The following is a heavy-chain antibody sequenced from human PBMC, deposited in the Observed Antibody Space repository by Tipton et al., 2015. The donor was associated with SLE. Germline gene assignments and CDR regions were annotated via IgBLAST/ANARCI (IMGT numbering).Heavy chain of an antibody. J-gene: IGHJ3*01. D-gene: IGHD3-16*01. Sequence: SLRLSCAASGFTFSSYDMHWVRQGTGKGLEWVSAIGTVGDTYYPGSVKGRFTISRENAKHSLYLQMTNLRAGDTAVYYCARGGSDAFDFWGQGTRVTVSS. V-gene: IGHV3-13*01. CDR1: GFTFSSYD. CDR3: ARGGSDAFDF. CDR2: IGTVGDT.